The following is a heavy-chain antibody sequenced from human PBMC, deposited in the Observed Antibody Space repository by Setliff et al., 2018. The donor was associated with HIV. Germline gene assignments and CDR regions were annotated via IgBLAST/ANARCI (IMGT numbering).Heavy chain of an antibody. J-gene: IGHJ3*02. V-gene: IGHV3-74*01. D-gene: IGHD4-17*01. Sequence: GASVKVSCKTSGGTLSNYVITWVRQAPGKGLVWVSRINSDGSSTAYADSVKGRFTISRDNAKSTLYPQMNSLRVEDTAVYYCAREDVTTSGLDIWGQGTMVTVSS. CDR3: AREDVTTSGLDI. CDR2: INSDGSST. CDR1: GGTLSNYV.